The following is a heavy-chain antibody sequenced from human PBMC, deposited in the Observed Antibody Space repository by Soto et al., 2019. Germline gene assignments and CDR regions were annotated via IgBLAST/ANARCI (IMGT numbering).Heavy chain of an antibody. CDR1: GGTFSSYT. Sequence: QVQLVQSGAEVKKPGSSVKVSCKASGGTFSSYTISWVRQAPGQGLEWMGRIIPILGIANYAQKFKGRVTITADKSTSTAYMELSSLRSEDTAVYYCASSSERGARYCSCGSCPWGQGTLVTVFS. V-gene: IGHV1-69*02. CDR3: ASSSERGARYCSCGSCP. D-gene: IGHD2-15*01. J-gene: IGHJ5*02. CDR2: IIPILGIA.